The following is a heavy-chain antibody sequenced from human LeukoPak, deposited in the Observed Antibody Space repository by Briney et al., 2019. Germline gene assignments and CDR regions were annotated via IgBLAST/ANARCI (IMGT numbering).Heavy chain of an antibody. D-gene: IGHD6-13*01. CDR3: ARGGSINWFHAFHL. Sequence: GGSLRLSCAASGFTFSSYWMYWVRQAPGKGLVWVSRLNTDGSSTDYADSVKGRFTISRDNTKNTLFLQMNTLRAEDTAVYYCARGGSINWFHAFHLWGQGTRVTVSS. J-gene: IGHJ4*02. CDR2: LNTDGSST. CDR1: GFTFSSYW. V-gene: IGHV3-74*01.